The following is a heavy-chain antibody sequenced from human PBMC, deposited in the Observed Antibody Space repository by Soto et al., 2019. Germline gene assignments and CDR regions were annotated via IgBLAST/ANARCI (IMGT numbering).Heavy chain of an antibody. CDR2: ISWNSGNT. CDR3: ARSPQYCSSTNCRAYFGY. CDR1: GFSFDNYA. D-gene: IGHD2-2*01. Sequence: EVQLVESGGGLVQPGRSLRLSCAASGFSFDNYAMQWVRQAPGKGLEWVSSISWNSGNTDYADSVKGRFIISRDSAKHSLYLQMNSLRAEDTALYYCARSPQYCSSTNCRAYFGYWGQGTRVTVSS. V-gene: IGHV3-9*01. J-gene: IGHJ4*02.